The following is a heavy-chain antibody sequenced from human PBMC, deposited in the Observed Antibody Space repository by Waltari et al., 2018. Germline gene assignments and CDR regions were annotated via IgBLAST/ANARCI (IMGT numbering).Heavy chain of an antibody. Sequence: QIQLHESGPGLLEPSETLSLTCDVSAYAVHSGFYWGWIRPPPGRGLEWFGTTYHDGTTFYNPTLKSRLTISMDASKNQFFLKVNSVTAADTAMYYCMRQALGYCTSAACRRLESWGQGTLVTVSS. V-gene: IGHV4-38-2*01. J-gene: IGHJ4*02. CDR2: TYHDGTT. D-gene: IGHD2-8*02. CDR1: AYAVHSGFY. CDR3: MRQALGYCTSAACRRLES.